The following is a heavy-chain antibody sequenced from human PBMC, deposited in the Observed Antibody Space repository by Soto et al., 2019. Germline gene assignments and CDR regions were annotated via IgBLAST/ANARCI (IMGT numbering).Heavy chain of an antibody. V-gene: IGHV3-74*01. CDR2: INSDGRST. CDR3: ARYPYDSSGFFGY. Sequence: EVQLVESGGGLVQPGGSLRLSCAASGFTFSSFWMHWVRQIPGKGLVWVSRINSDGRSTTYADSVKGRFTISRDNAKNTLYLQMKSLRAEDTAVYYCARYPYDSSGFFGYWGQGTLVTVSS. J-gene: IGHJ4*02. CDR1: GFTFSSFW. D-gene: IGHD3-22*01.